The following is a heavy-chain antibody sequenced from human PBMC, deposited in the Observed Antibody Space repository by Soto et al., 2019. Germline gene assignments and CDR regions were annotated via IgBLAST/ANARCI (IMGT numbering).Heavy chain of an antibody. Sequence: GGSLRLSCAASEFTFSSYSMNWVRQAPGKGLEWVSGINWNGGSTGYADSVKGRFTISRDNAKNSLYLQMNSLRAEDTALYHCARVSSLSAGIAVAGTFAYWGQGTLVTVSS. V-gene: IGHV3-20*01. CDR1: EFTFSSYS. CDR2: INWNGGST. CDR3: ARVSSLSAGIAVAGTFAY. D-gene: IGHD6-19*01. J-gene: IGHJ4*02.